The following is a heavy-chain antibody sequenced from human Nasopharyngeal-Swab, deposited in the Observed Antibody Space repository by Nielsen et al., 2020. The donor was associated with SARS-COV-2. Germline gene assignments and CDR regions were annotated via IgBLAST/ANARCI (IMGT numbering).Heavy chain of an antibody. D-gene: IGHD3-22*01. CDR3: ARRSQYYYDSSVHLDY. V-gene: IGHV5-51*01. CDR2: IDPGDSDA. Sequence: GESLKISYKGSGYSFTSYWIGWVRQMPGKGLEWMGIIDPGDSDARFSPSFQGQVTISVDKSISTAYLQWSSLKASDTAIYYCARRSQYYYDSSVHLDYWGQGTLVTVSS. CDR1: GYSFTSYW. J-gene: IGHJ4*02.